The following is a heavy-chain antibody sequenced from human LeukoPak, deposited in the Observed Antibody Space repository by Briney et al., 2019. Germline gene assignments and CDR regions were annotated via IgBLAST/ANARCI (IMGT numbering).Heavy chain of an antibody. Sequence: PGRSLRLSCAASGFTFSSYGMHWVRQAPGKGLEWVAVISYDGTNKYYADSVKGRFTISRDNSKNTLYLQMNSLRAEDTAVYYCARDGSSGRYSYYYYYMDVWGKGTTVTVSS. CDR1: GFTFSSYG. V-gene: IGHV3-30*03. CDR3: ARDGSSGRYSYYYYYMDV. CDR2: ISYDGTNK. D-gene: IGHD3-22*01. J-gene: IGHJ6*03.